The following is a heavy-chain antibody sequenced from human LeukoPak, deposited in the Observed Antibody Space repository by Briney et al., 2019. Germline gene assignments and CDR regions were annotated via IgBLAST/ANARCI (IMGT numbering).Heavy chain of an antibody. CDR3: ARHSVWFGELLYYYYYMDV. Sequence: GESLKISCKGSGYSFTSYWIGWVRPMPGKGLEWMGIIYPGDSDTRYSPSSQGQVTISADKSISTAYLQWSSLKASDTAMYYCARHSVWFGELLYYYYYMDVWGKGTTVTVSS. J-gene: IGHJ6*03. CDR1: GYSFTSYW. CDR2: IYPGDSDT. V-gene: IGHV5-51*01. D-gene: IGHD3-10*01.